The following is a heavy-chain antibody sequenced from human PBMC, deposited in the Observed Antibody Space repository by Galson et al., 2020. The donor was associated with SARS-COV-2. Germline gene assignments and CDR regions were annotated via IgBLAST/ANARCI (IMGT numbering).Heavy chain of an antibody. CDR2: IQTETDGVTT. J-gene: IGHJ4*02. D-gene: IGHD3-3*01. Sequence: GESLKISCAASGFAFSNAWMSWVRQAPGKGLEWVGRIQTETDGVTTDYGAPVKRRFIISRDDSKNVLYLQMNSLKTEDTAVYYCTTDLILATLRFLERHDYWGQGTLVTVSS. CDR1: GFAFSNAW. CDR3: TTDLILATLRFLERHDY. V-gene: IGHV3-15*01.